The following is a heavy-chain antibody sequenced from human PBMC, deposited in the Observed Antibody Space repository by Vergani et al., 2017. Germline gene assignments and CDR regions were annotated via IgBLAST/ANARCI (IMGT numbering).Heavy chain of an antibody. CDR3: ATDPPTMVRGVMDYFDY. CDR2: IIPIFGTA. Sequence: QVQLVQSGAEVKKPGSSVKVSCKASGGNFSSHAISWVRQAPGQGLEWMGGIIPIFGTANYAQKLQGRVTITAEQSTSTAYMELCSLRSEDTAVYYCATDPPTMVRGVMDYFDYWSQGTLVTVSS. D-gene: IGHD3-10*01. V-gene: IGHV1-69*12. CDR1: GGNFSSHA. J-gene: IGHJ4*02.